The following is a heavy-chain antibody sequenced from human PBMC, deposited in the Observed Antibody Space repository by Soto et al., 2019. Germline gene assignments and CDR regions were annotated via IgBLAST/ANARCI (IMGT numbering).Heavy chain of an antibody. V-gene: IGHV1-46*01. CDR3: ARDWKVYCSSTSCSNFDY. Sequence: ASVKVSCKASGYTFTSYYMHWVRQAPGQGLEWMGIINPSGGSTSYAQKLQGRVTMTRDTSTSTVYMELSSLRSEDTAVYYCARDWKVYCSSTSCSNFDYWGQGTLVTV. CDR1: GYTFTSYY. CDR2: INPSGGST. D-gene: IGHD2-2*01. J-gene: IGHJ4*02.